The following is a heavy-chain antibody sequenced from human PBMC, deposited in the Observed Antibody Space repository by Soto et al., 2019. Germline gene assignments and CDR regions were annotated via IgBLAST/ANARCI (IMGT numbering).Heavy chain of an antibody. CDR1: GFTFDDYA. V-gene: IGHV3-9*01. D-gene: IGHD5-18*01. CDR2: ISWNSGSI. Sequence: PGGSLRLSCAASGFTFDDYAMHWVRQAPGKGLEWVSGISWNSGSIGYADSVKGRFTISRDNAKNSLYLQMNSLRAEDTALYYCAKDIGYSYGHFDYWGQGTLVTVSS. CDR3: AKDIGYSYGHFDY. J-gene: IGHJ4*02.